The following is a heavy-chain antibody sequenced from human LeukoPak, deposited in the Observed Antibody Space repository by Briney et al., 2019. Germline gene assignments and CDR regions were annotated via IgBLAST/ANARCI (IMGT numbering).Heavy chain of an antibody. CDR2: MNPKSGGT. V-gene: IGHV1-2*02. J-gene: IGHJ5*02. D-gene: IGHD1-26*01. Sequence: ASVKVSCKASGYTFTNSSIHWVREAPGQGLEWMGSMNPKSGGTKYAQKFQGRVSMTGDTSISTAYMELASLTSDDTAVYYCARAGGRSWFDPWGQGTLVTVSS. CDR1: GYTFTNSS. CDR3: ARAGGRSWFDP.